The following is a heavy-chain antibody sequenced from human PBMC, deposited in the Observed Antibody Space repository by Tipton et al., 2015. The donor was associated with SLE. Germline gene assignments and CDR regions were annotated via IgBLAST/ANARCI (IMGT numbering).Heavy chain of an antibody. V-gene: IGHV3-23*01. CDR3: ARCGQQLKAFDI. Sequence: GSLRLSCAASGFTFSSYAMSWVRQAPGKGLEWVSAISGSGGSTYSADSVKGRFTISRDNSKNTLYLEMKSLRAEDTAVYYCARCGQQLKAFDIWGQGTMVTVSS. CDR2: ISGSGGST. D-gene: IGHD6-13*01. CDR1: GFTFSSYA. J-gene: IGHJ3*02.